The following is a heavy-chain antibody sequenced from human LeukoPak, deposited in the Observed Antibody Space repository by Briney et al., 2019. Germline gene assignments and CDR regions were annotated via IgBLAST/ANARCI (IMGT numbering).Heavy chain of an antibody. Sequence: SETLSLTCAVSGGSISTSSNYWGWIRQPPGEGLEWIGYIYYSGSTYYNPSLKSRVTISVDTSKNQFSLKLSSVTAADTAVYYCARFSSYYGMDVWGQGTTVTVSS. CDR1: GGSISTSSNY. CDR2: IYYSGST. CDR3: ARFSSYYGMDV. D-gene: IGHD6-13*01. V-gene: IGHV4-31*11. J-gene: IGHJ6*02.